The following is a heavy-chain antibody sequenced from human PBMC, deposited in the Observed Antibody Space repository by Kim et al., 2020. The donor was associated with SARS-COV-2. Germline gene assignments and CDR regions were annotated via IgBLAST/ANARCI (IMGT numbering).Heavy chain of an antibody. CDR3: ARRRWLQWGY. D-gene: IGHD5-12*01. Sequence: SETLSLTCAVYGGSFSGYYWSWIRQPPGKGLEWIGEINHSGSTNYNPSLKSRVTISVDTSKNQFSLKLSSVTAADTAVYYCARRRWLQWGYWGQGTLVTVSS. CDR1: GGSFSGYY. J-gene: IGHJ4*02. V-gene: IGHV4-34*01. CDR2: INHSGST.